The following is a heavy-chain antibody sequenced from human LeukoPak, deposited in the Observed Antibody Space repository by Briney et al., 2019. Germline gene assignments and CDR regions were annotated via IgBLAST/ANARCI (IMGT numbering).Heavy chain of an antibody. V-gene: IGHV1-69*06. CDR2: IIPIFGTA. CDR3: ARQDYSSGGTFDP. CDR1: GGTFSSYA. J-gene: IGHJ5*02. D-gene: IGHD6-25*01. Sequence: SVKVSCKASGGTFSSYAISWVRQAPGQGLEWMGGIIPIFGTANYAQKFQGRVTITADKSTSTAYMELSSLRSEDTAVYYCARQDYSSGGTFDPWGQGTLVPVSS.